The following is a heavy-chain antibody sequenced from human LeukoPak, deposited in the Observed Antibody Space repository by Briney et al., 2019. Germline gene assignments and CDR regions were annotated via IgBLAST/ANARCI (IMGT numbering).Heavy chain of an antibody. CDR1: GFTFSSYS. CDR3: ATGYQPDYYNYYGMDV. Sequence: PGGSLRLSCAASGFTFSSYSMNWVRQAPGKRLEWVSVIFAGGSTYYSDSVKGRFTISRDNSKNTLYLQMNSLRAEDAAVYYCATGYQPDYYNYYGMDVWGQGTTVTVSS. CDR2: IFAGGST. D-gene: IGHD2-2*01. V-gene: IGHV3-66*01. J-gene: IGHJ6*02.